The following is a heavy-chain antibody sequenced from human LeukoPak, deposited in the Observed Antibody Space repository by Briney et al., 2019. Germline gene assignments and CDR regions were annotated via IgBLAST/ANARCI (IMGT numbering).Heavy chain of an antibody. CDR1: GGSINSYY. CDR2: IYYSGST. CDR3: ATNRVGTYDRPFDI. Sequence: RTSETLSLTCTVSGGSINSYYWSWIRQPPGKGLEWIGYIYYSGSTKYNPSLKSRVTISVDTSKNQFSLKLSSVTATDTAVYFCATNRVGTYDRPFDIWGQGTMVTVSS. V-gene: IGHV4-59*08. J-gene: IGHJ3*02. D-gene: IGHD1-26*01.